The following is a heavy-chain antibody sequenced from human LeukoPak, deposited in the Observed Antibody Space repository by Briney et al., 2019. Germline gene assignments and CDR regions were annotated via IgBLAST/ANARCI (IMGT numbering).Heavy chain of an antibody. V-gene: IGHV4-30-4*01. J-gene: IGHJ4*02. CDR2: IYYSGST. Sequence: PSQTLSLTCTVSGGSISSGDYYWSWIRQPPAKGLEWIGYIYYSGSTYYNPSLKSRVTISVDTSKNQFSLKLSSVTAADTAVYYCARDQGRVRGVFDYWGQGTLVTVSS. D-gene: IGHD3-10*01. CDR1: GGSISSGDYY. CDR3: ARDQGRVRGVFDY.